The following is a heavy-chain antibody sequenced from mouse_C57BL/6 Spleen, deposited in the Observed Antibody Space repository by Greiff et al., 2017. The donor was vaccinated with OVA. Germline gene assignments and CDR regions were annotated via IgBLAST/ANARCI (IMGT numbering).Heavy chain of an antibody. CDR2: ISSGSSTI. D-gene: IGHD6-1*01. CDR1: GFTFSDYG. J-gene: IGHJ4*01. Sequence: EVQGVESGGGLVKPGGSLKLSCAASGFTFSDYGMHWVRQAPEKGLEWVAYISSGSSTISYADTVKGRFTISRDNAKNTLFLQMTSLRSEDTAMYYCARIAPYAMDYWGQGTSVTVSS. V-gene: IGHV5-17*01. CDR3: ARIAPYAMDY.